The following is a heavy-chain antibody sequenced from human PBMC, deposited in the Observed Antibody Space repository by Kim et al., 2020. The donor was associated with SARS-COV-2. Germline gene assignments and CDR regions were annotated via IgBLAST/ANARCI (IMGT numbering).Heavy chain of an antibody. CDR3: ARGARGMDV. Sequence: GSTSYAQKFQGRVTMTRDTSTSTVYMELSSLRSEDTAVYYCARGARGMDVWGQGTTVTVSS. V-gene: IGHV1-46*01. J-gene: IGHJ6*02. CDR2: GST.